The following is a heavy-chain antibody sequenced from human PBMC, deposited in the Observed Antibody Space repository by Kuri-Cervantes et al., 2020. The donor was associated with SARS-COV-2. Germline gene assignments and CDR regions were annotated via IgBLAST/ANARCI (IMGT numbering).Heavy chain of an antibody. V-gene: IGHV3-11*01. Sequence: GESLKISCVASGFTFRDYYMSWIRQAPGKGLEWISYIGSSDSTTYYADSVKGRFTISRDNAKRTLFLQMNSLRVDDTAVYYCSRDQVSAAGTANYWGQGALVTVSS. J-gene: IGHJ4*02. D-gene: IGHD6-13*01. CDR3: SRDQVSAAGTANY. CDR2: IGSSDSTT. CDR1: GFTFRDYY.